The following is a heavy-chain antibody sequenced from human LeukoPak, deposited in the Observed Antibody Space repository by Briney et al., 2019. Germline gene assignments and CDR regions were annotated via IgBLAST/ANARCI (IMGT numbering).Heavy chain of an antibody. Sequence: PGGSLRLSCVVSGFAFSSNAMAWVRQAPGKGLEWVSTISDSGDSTYYADSVNGRFTISRGNSKNTLYLQMNSLRAEDTAVYYCAIGGYWGQGTLLTVSS. CDR3: AIGGY. D-gene: IGHD3-16*01. CDR2: ISDSGDST. CDR1: GFAFSSNA. J-gene: IGHJ4*02. V-gene: IGHV3-23*01.